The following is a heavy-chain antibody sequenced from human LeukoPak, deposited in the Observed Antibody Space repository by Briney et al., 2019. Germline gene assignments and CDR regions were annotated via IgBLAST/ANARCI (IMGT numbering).Heavy chain of an antibody. CDR3: ARDGTSVYSGSNPFDY. CDR2: INPSGGST. CDR1: GYTFTSYY. J-gene: IGHJ4*02. Sequence: ASVKVSCKASGYTFTSYYMHWVRQAPGQGLEWMGIINPSGGSTSYAQKFQGRVTMTRDMPTSTVYMELSSLRSEDTAVYYCARDGTSVYSGSNPFDYWGQGTLVTVSS. V-gene: IGHV1-46*01. D-gene: IGHD1-26*01.